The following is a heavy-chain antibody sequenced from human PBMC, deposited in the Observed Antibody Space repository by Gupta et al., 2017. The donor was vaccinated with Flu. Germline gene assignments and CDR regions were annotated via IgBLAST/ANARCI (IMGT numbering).Heavy chain of an antibody. J-gene: IGHJ4*02. CDR2: ISSSGSTI. CDR1: GFTFSSYE. V-gene: IGHV3-48*03. Sequence: EVQLVESGGGLVQPGGSLRLSCAASGFTFSSYEMNWVRQAPGKGLEWVSYISSSGSTIYYADSVKGRFTISRDNAKNSLYLQMNSLRAEDTAVYYCASFLDRSWYSFPDYWGQGTLVTVSS. D-gene: IGHD6-13*01. CDR3: ASFLDRSWYSFPDY.